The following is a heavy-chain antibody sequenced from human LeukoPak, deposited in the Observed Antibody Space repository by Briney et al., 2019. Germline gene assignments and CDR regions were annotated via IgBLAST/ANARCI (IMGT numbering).Heavy chain of an antibody. J-gene: IGHJ6*03. V-gene: IGHV3-43D*03. CDR2: ISWDGGST. CDR3: AKDIGYCSSTSCYYYYMDV. Sequence: GGSLRLSCAASGFTFNDYAMHWVRQAPGKGLEWVSLISWDGGSTYYADSVKGRFTISRDNSKNSLYLQMNSLRAEDTALYYCAKDIGYCSSTSCYYYYMDVWGKGTTVTVSS. D-gene: IGHD2-2*01. CDR1: GFTFNDYA.